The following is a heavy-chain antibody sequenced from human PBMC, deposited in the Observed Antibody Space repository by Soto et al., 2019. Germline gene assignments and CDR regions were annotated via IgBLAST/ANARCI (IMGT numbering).Heavy chain of an antibody. J-gene: IGHJ5*02. Sequence: GGSLRLSCAASGFTFSIHGMHWVRQTPGKGLEWVAVISNDGNKKYYVESVEGRFSISRDNSKSIVYLQMNNVRIEDTAKYYCAKDKVPYYDFWSGQRWFDPWGQGTQVTVSS. CDR3: AKDKVPYYDFWSGQRWFDP. CDR1: GFTFSIHG. D-gene: IGHD3-3*01. V-gene: IGHV3-30*18. CDR2: ISNDGNKK.